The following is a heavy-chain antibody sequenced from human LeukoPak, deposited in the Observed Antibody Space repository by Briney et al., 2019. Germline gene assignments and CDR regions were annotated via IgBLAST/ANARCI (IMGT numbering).Heavy chain of an antibody. CDR1: GHSIISSSYY. J-gene: IGHJ5*02. CDR2: IYYSGNT. D-gene: IGHD3-10*01. V-gene: IGHV4-39*01. Sequence: SETLSLTFTVSGHSIISSSYYWGWIRQPPGKGLDWIGRIYYSGNTYYNPSLKSRVTISVDTSKKQFFLKLSSVTAADTAVYYCARHPYPFGGLSSWFDPWGQGTLVTVSS. CDR3: ARHPYPFGGLSSWFDP.